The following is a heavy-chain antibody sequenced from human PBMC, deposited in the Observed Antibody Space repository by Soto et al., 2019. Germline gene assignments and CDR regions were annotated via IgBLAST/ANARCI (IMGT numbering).Heavy chain of an antibody. CDR1: GFTFDNYE. CDR2: ISSSGSTM. Sequence: SLRLSCAASGFTFDNYEMNWVRQAPGKGLEWVSYISSSGSTMNYADSVKGRFTISRDNARNSLYLQMNSLRAEDTAVYYCAKEATNINNFDYWGLGTLVTVSS. D-gene: IGHD1-26*01. V-gene: IGHV3-48*03. CDR3: AKEATNINNFDY. J-gene: IGHJ4*02.